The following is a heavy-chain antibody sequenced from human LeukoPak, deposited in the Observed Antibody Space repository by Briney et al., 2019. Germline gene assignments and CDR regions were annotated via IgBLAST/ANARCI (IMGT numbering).Heavy chain of an antibody. CDR3: ARRHASSSRDY. D-gene: IGHD6-6*01. CDR1: GFTFANYW. Sequence: GGSLRLSCAASGFTFANYWISWVRQAPGKGLEWGANIKQDGSDKYYVYSVKGRFTISRDNAKNSLYLQMNSLRAEDTAVYYCARRHASSSRDYWGQGTLVTVSS. CDR2: IKQDGSDK. V-gene: IGHV3-7*01. J-gene: IGHJ4*02.